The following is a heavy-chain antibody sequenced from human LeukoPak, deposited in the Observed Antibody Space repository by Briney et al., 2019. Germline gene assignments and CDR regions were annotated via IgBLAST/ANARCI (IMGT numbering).Heavy chain of an antibody. V-gene: IGHV1-69*13. D-gene: IGHD3-22*01. CDR2: IIPIFGTA. CDR3: AREPTIVVENWFDP. CDR1: GGTFSSYA. J-gene: IGHJ5*02. Sequence: EASVKVSCKASGGTFSSYAISWVRLAPGQGLEWMGGIIPIFGTANYAQKFQGRVTITADESTSTAYMELSSLRSEDTAVYYCAREPTIVVENWFDPWGQGTLVTVSS.